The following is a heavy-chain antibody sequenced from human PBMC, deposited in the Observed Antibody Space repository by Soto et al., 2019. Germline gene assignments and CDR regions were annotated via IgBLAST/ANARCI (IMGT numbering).Heavy chain of an antibody. CDR3: ARDDFDYFDTSGYYPPYNWLDP. Sequence: GASVKVSCKASGYSFNSHYIHWVRQAPGQGLEWMGFINPSGGSTSYAQKLQGRVTMTRDTSTSTVYMDLSSLTSEDTAVYYCARDDFDYFDTSGYYPPYNWLDPWGQGTLVTVSS. V-gene: IGHV1-46*02. J-gene: IGHJ5*02. CDR2: INPSGGST. CDR1: GYSFNSHY. D-gene: IGHD3-22*01.